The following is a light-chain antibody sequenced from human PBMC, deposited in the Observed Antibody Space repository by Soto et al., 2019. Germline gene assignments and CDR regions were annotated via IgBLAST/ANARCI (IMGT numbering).Light chain of an antibody. CDR3: QSYDRDTVR. V-gene: IGLV6-57*01. CDR1: SGSIASNY. CDR2: EDN. Sequence: NFMLTQPHSVSESPGQTVTISCTRSSGSIASNYVQWYQQRPGSSPTIVIYEDNQRPSGVPDRFSGSIDSSSSSASLTISGLKSEDEADYYCQSYDRDTVRFGGGTKLTV. J-gene: IGLJ2*01.